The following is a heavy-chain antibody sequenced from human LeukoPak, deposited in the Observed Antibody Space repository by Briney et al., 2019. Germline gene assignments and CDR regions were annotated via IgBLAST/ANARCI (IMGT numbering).Heavy chain of an antibody. J-gene: IGHJ4*02. CDR1: GFTFSSYA. CDR3: ARDSIAAAGLHDY. V-gene: IGHV3-30-3*01. D-gene: IGHD6-13*01. CDR2: ISYDGSNK. Sequence: HPGGSLRLSCAASGFTFSSYAMHWVRQAPGKGLEWVAVISYDGSNKYYADSVKGRFTISRDNSKNTLYLQMNSLRAEDTAVYYCARDSIAAAGLHDYWGQGTLVTVSS.